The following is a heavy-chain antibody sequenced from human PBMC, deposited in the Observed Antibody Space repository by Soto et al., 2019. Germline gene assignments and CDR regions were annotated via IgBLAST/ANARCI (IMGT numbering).Heavy chain of an antibody. CDR1: GGSISSSSYY. J-gene: IGHJ4*02. D-gene: IGHD6-6*01. Sequence: SETLSLTCTVSGGSISSSSYYWGWIRQPPGKGLEWIGSIYYSGSTYYNPSLKSRVTISVDTSKNQFSLKLSSVTAADTAVYYCARHNEQLVSDFDYWGQGTLVTVSP. CDR2: IYYSGST. CDR3: ARHNEQLVSDFDY. V-gene: IGHV4-39*01.